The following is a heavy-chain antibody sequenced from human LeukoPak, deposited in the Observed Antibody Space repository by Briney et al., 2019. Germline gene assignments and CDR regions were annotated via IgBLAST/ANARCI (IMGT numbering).Heavy chain of an antibody. V-gene: IGHV4-38-2*02. D-gene: IGHD1-26*01. CDR2: IYHSGST. J-gene: IGHJ4*02. CDR1: GYSISSGSY. CDR3: ARLNYYGFDY. Sequence: SETLSLTCTVSGYSISSGSYWVWIRQPPGKGLEWIGEIYHSGSTNYNPSLKSRITIAVDTSKSQFSLKLSSVTAADTAVYYCARLNYYGFDYWGQGTLVTFSS.